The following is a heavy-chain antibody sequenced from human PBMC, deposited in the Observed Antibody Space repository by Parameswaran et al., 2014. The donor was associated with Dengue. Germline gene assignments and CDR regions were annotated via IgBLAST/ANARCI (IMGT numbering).Heavy chain of an antibody. J-gene: IGHJ4*02. CDR2: IIPILGIA. Sequence: WVRQAPGQGLEWMGRIIPILGIANYAQKFQGRVTITADKSTSTAYMELSSLRSEDTAVYYCARDRGIQLWPEPDYWGQGTLVTVSS. CDR3: ARDRGIQLWPEPDY. D-gene: IGHD5-18*01. V-gene: IGHV1-69*04.